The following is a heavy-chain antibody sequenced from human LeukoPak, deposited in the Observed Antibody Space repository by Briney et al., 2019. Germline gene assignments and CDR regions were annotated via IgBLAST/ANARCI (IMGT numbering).Heavy chain of an antibody. J-gene: IGHJ3*02. Sequence: GGSLRLSCAASGFTFGSYAMHWVRQAPGKGLEWVAVMSFDGIHIYYADSVKGRFTISRDNSKNTLYLQMNSLRAEDTAVYYCATTGTTFVPSHAFDIWGQGTMVTVSS. D-gene: IGHD1-1*01. CDR3: ATTGTTFVPSHAFDI. CDR2: MSFDGIHI. V-gene: IGHV3-30-3*02. CDR1: GFTFGSYA.